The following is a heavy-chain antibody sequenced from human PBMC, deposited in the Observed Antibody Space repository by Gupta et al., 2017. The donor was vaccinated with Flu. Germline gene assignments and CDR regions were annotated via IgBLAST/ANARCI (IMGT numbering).Heavy chain of an antibody. CDR2: ISWNSGSI. Sequence: EVQLVESGGGLVQPGRSLRLSCAASGFTFDDYAMHWVRQAPGKGLEWVSGISWNSGSIGYADSVKGRFTISRDNAKNSLYLQMNSLRAEDTALYYCAKDRYSNYVGGRFDPWGQGTLVTVSS. CDR1: GFTFDDYA. CDR3: AKDRYSNYVGGRFDP. V-gene: IGHV3-9*01. J-gene: IGHJ5*02. D-gene: IGHD4-11*01.